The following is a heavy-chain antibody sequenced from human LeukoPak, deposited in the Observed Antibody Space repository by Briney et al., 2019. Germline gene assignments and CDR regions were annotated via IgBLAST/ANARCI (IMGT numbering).Heavy chain of an antibody. CDR1: GYSFNTYW. CDR2: IYPGDSDT. J-gene: IGHJ4*02. Sequence: GESLKISCKGSGYSFNTYWIGWVRQMPGKGLEWMGIIYPGDSDTKYSPSFQGQVTISADKSISTAYLQWSSLKASDTAMYYCARYKYCGGDCYNFDYWGQGTLVTVSS. D-gene: IGHD2-21*02. V-gene: IGHV5-51*01. CDR3: ARYKYCGGDCYNFDY.